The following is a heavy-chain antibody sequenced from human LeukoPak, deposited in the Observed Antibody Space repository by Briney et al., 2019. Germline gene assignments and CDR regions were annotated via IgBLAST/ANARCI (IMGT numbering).Heavy chain of an antibody. CDR2: IIPIFGTA. V-gene: IGHV1-69*05. J-gene: IGHJ4*02. CDR3: ARETGSRFDY. Sequence: SSVKVSCKAFGGSFSSEAISWVRQAPGQGLEWMGGIIPIFGTANYAQKFQGRVTITTDESTSTAYMELSSLRSEDTAVYYCARETGSRFDYWGQGTLVTVSS. D-gene: IGHD2-2*01. CDR1: GGSFSSEA.